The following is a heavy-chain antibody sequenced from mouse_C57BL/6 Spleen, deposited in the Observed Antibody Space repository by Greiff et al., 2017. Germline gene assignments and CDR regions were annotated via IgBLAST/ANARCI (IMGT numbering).Heavy chain of an antibody. Sequence: VQLQQPGAELVKPGASVKLSCKASGYTFPSYWMHWVKQRPGQGLEWIGMIHPSSGCTNYNEKFKSKATLTVDKSSSTAYMQLSSLTSEDSAVYYCARDLAGMYFDSWGQGTTLTVSS. V-gene: IGHV1-64*01. D-gene: IGHD4-1*01. CDR3: ARDLAGMYFDS. J-gene: IGHJ2*01. CDR1: GYTFPSYW. CDR2: IHPSSGCT.